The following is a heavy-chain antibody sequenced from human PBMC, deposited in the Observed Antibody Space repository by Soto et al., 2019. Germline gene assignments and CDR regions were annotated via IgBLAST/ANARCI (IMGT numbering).Heavy chain of an antibody. CDR3: ARGRSTSWFSDY. V-gene: IGHV1-8*01. CDR2: MNPNSGNT. D-gene: IGHD6-13*01. Sequence: QVQLVQSGAEVKKPGASVKVSCKASGYTFTTYDINWGRQATGHGLEWMGWMNPNSGNTGYAQNLQGRVTMTRNSSISTAYMELSSLRSDDTAVYYCARGRSTSWFSDYWGQGTLVTVSS. CDR1: GYTFTTYD. J-gene: IGHJ4*02.